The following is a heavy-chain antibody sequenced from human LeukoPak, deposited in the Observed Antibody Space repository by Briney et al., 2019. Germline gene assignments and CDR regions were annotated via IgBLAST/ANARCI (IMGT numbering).Heavy chain of an antibody. Sequence: PGGSLRLSCAASGFTFSSYGMHWVRQAPGKGLEWVAVIWYDGSNKYYADSVKGRFTISRDNSKNMLYLQMNSLRAEDTAVYYCARDGQQLVFSAFDYWGQGTLVTVSS. D-gene: IGHD6-13*01. CDR1: GFTFSSYG. J-gene: IGHJ4*02. CDR3: ARDGQQLVFSAFDY. CDR2: IWYDGSNK. V-gene: IGHV3-33*01.